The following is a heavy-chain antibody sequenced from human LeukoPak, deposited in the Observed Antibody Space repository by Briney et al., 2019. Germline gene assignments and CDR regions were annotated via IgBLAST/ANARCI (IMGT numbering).Heavy chain of an antibody. D-gene: IGHD4-11*01. J-gene: IGHJ4*02. V-gene: IGHV3-21*01. CDR3: ARGGYSNYAPPDY. Sequence: GGSLRHSCAASGFTFSSYSMNWVRQAPGKGLEWVSSISSSSYIYYADSVKGRFTISRHNAKNSLYLQMNSLRAEDTAVYYCARGGYSNYAPPDYWGQGTLVTVSS. CDR1: GFTFSSYS. CDR2: ISSSSYI.